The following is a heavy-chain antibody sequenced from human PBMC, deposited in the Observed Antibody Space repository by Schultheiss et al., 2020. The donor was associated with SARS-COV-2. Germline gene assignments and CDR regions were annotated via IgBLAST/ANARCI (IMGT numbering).Heavy chain of an antibody. D-gene: IGHD2-2*01. J-gene: IGHJ6*02. Sequence: SQTLSLTCTVSGGSVSSGSYYWSWIRQPPGKGLEWIGRIYTSGSTNYNPSLKSRVTMSVDTSKNQFSLKLSSVTAADTAVYYCAREGDIVVVPAAKNYYYGMDVWGQGTTVTVSS. V-gene: IGHV4-61*02. CDR3: AREGDIVVVPAAKNYYYGMDV. CDR2: IYTSGST. CDR1: GGSVSSGSYY.